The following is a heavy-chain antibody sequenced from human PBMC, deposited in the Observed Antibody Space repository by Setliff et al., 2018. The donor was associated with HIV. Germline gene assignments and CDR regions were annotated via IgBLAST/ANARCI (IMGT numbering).Heavy chain of an antibody. CDR3: ARNPRIAVAGTDYYYYMDV. CDR1: GYTFTSYY. V-gene: IGHV1-46*01. Sequence: GTSVKVSCKASGYTFTSYYMHWVRQAPGQGLEWMGIINPSGGSTSYAQKFQGRVTMTRDTSTSTVYMELSSLRSEDTAVYYCARNPRIAVAGTDYYYYMDVWGKRTTVTVSS. D-gene: IGHD6-19*01. CDR2: INPSGGST. J-gene: IGHJ6*03.